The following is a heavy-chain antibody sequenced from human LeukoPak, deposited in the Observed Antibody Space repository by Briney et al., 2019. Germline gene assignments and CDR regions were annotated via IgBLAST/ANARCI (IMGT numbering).Heavy chain of an antibody. J-gene: IGHJ2*01. D-gene: IGHD3-3*01. V-gene: IGHV4-59*01. CDR3: ARLYYDFWSGSHYWYFDL. Sequence: SETLSLTCTVPGDSISSYYGSWIRQPPGKGLEWLGYIHYSGSTNYNPSLKSRVTISVDTSKNQFSLKLSSVTAADTAVYYCARLYYDFWSGSHYWYFDLWGRGTLVTVSS. CDR2: IHYSGST. CDR1: GDSISSYY.